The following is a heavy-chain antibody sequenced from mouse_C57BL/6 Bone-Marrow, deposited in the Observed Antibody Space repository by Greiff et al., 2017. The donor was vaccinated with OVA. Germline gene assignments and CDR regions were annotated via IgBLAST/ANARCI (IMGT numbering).Heavy chain of an antibody. CDR2: ISDGGSYT. CDR3: AAAQVDFDY. D-gene: IGHD3-2*02. CDR1: GFTFSSYA. V-gene: IGHV5-4*03. Sequence: EVKLMESGGGLVKPGGSLKLSCAASGFTFSSYAMSWVRQTPEKRLEWVATISDGGSYTYYPDNVKGRFTISRDNAKNNLYLQMSHLKSEDTAMYYCAAAQVDFDYWGQGTTLTVSS. J-gene: IGHJ2*01.